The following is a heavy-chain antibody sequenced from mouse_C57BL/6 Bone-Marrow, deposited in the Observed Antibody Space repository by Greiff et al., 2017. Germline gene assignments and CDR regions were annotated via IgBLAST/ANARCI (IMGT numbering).Heavy chain of an antibody. J-gene: IGHJ2*01. CDR3: TILLLRGFDY. D-gene: IGHD1-1*01. CDR1: GFNIKDDY. V-gene: IGHV14-4*01. CDR2: IDPENGDT. Sequence: EVQLQQSGAELVRPGASVKLSCTASGFNIKDDYMHWVKQRPEQGLEWIGWIDPENGDTEYASKFQGKATITADTSSNPAYLQLSSLTSEDTAVYYCTILLLRGFDYWGQGTTLTVSS.